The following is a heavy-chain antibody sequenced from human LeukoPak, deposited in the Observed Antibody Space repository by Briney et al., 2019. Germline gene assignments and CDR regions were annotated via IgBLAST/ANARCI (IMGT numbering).Heavy chain of an antibody. V-gene: IGHV3-23*01. CDR3: ARVVAAMGGIDY. D-gene: IGHD2-21*02. J-gene: IGHJ4*02. CDR1: GFTFSNYG. CDR2: TSGSGGST. Sequence: GGSLRLSCAASGFTFSNYGMSWVRQAPGKGLEWVSVTSGSGGSTYYADSVKGRFTISRDNSKNTLYVQMNSLRAEDTAVYYCARVVAAMGGIDYWGQGTLVTVSS.